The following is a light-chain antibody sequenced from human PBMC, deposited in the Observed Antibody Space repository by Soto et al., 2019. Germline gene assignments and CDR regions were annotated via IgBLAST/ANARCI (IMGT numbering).Light chain of an antibody. CDR1: QTITSN. J-gene: IGKJ1*01. CDR2: GAS. CDR3: QQYGSSPRT. V-gene: IGKV3-20*01. Sequence: EVVMTQSPATLSVSPGNTVTLSCRANQTITSNLAWYQQKPGQAPRLLIYGASNRATGIPDRFSGSGSGTDFTLTISRLEPEDFAVYYCQQYGSSPRTFGQGTKVDIK.